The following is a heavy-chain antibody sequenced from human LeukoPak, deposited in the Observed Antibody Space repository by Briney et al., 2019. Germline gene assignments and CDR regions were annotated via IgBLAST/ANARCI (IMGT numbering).Heavy chain of an antibody. Sequence: SETLSLTCTVSGGSISGSSYYWGWIRQPPGKGLEWIGSIYYSGSTYYSPSLRSRVTISVDTSKNQFSLRLSSVTAADTAVYYCARGVGYDSECRGQGTLVTVSS. CDR2: IYYSGST. J-gene: IGHJ4*02. CDR1: GGSISGSSYY. CDR3: ARGVGYDSEC. D-gene: IGHD5-12*01. V-gene: IGHV4-39*01.